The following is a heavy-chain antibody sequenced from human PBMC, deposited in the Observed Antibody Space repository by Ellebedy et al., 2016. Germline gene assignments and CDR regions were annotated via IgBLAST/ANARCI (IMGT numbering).Heavy chain of an antibody. V-gene: IGHV5-51*01. CDR1: GYSFTSYW. CDR2: IYPGDSDT. Sequence: GESLKISXKGSGYSFTSYWISWVRQMPGKGLEWMGIIYPGDSDTRYSPSFQGQVTISADKSISTAYLQWSSLKASDTAMYYCARQPKAPAYYMDVWGKGTTVTVSS. CDR3: ARQPKAPAYYMDV. J-gene: IGHJ6*03. D-gene: IGHD2-15*01.